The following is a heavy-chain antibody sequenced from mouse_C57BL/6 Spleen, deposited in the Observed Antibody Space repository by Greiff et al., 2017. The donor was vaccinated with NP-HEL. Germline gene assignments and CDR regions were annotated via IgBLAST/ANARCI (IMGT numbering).Heavy chain of an antibody. D-gene: IGHD1-1*01. Sequence: EVKLVESGGGLVQPGGSLSLSCAASGFTFTDYYMSWVRQPPGKALEWLGFIRNKANGYTTEYSASVKGRFTISRDNSQSILYLQMNALRAEDSATYYCARGYYGSSYDYYAMDYWGQGTSVTVSS. CDR2: IRNKANGYTT. J-gene: IGHJ4*01. CDR3: ARGYYGSSYDYYAMDY. V-gene: IGHV7-3*01. CDR1: GFTFTDYY.